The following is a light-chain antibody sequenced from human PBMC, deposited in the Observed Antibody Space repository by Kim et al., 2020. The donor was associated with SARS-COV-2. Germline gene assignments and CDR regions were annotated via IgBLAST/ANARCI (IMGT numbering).Light chain of an antibody. CDR1: QSISTY. J-gene: IGKJ1*01. CDR3: QQSYITPPWT. V-gene: IGKV1-39*01. Sequence: DIHMTQSPSSLSASVGDRVTITCRASQSISTYLNWYQQKPGKAPKLLIYGVSRLQSGVPSRFSGSGSGTDFTLTISSLQPEDFATYFCQQSYITPPWTFGQGTKVDIK. CDR2: GVS.